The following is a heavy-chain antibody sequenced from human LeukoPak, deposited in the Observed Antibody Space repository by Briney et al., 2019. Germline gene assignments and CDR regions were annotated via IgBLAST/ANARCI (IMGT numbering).Heavy chain of an antibody. CDR3: HRIAAAGSYYFDY. Sequence: QAGGSLRLSCAASGFTFSSYAMSWVRQAPGKGLEWVSVIYSGGSTYYADSVKGRFTISRHNSKNTLYLQMNSLRAEDTAVYYCHRIAAAGSYYFDYWGQGTLVTVSS. D-gene: IGHD6-13*01. CDR1: GFTFSSYA. CDR2: IYSGGST. J-gene: IGHJ4*02. V-gene: IGHV3-53*04.